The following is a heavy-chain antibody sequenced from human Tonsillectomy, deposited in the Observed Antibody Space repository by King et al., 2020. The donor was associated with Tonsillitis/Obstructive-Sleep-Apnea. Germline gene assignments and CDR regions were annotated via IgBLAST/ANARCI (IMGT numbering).Heavy chain of an antibody. CDR2: IYWDDDK. Sequence: TLKESGPTLVKPTQTLTLTCTFSGFSLSTSEVGVGWIRQPPGKALEWLALIYWDDDKRYSPSLKSRLTITKDTSKNQVVLTMTNMDPVDTATYYCAHSVGCEFWTWVIYYFDYWGQRTLVTVSS. CDR1: GFSLSTSEVG. CDR3: AHSVGCEFWTWVIYYFDY. V-gene: IGHV2-5*02. D-gene: IGHD3-3*01. J-gene: IGHJ4*02.